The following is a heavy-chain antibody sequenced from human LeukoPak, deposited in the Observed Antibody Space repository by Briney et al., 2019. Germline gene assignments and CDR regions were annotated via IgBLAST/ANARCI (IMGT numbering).Heavy chain of an antibody. D-gene: IGHD5-12*01. J-gene: IGHJ4*02. Sequence: GGSLRLSCAASGFTFSSYWMSWVRQAPGKGLEWVANIKQDGSEKYYVDSVKGRFTISRDNAKNSLYLQMNSLRAEDTAVYYCASGYDRVYFDYWGQGTLVTVSS. CDR2: IKQDGSEK. CDR1: GFTFSSYW. CDR3: ASGYDRVYFDY. V-gene: IGHV3-7*01.